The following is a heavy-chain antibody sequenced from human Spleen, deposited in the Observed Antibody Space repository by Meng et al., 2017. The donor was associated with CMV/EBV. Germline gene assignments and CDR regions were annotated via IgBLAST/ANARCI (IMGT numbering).Heavy chain of an antibody. CDR3: AKDRKAGAALGNWFDP. CDR1: LRFRSYA. D-gene: IGHD7-27*01. J-gene: IGHJ5*02. V-gene: IGHV3-23*01. CDR2: ISGSGGST. Sequence: LRFRSYAMSWVRQASGKGLEWVSTISGSGGSTYYADSVKGRFTISRDNSKKTLNLQMNSLRAEDTAVYYCAKDRKAGAALGNWFDPWGQGTLVTVSS.